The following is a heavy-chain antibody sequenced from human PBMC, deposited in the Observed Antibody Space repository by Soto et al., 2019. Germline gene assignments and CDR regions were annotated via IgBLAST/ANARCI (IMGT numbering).Heavy chain of an antibody. D-gene: IGHD2-2*01. CDR2: INPNSGGT. CDR1: GYTFTSYY. Sequence: QVQLVQSGAEVKKPGASVKVSCKASGYTFTSYYMHWVRQAPGQGLEWMGWINPNSGGTNYAQKFEGWVTMTRDTTIRTAYMGRRRLRSDDTAVDYCARGGGCSSTSCYDGSYNWFDHWGQGTLVTVSS. V-gene: IGHV1-2*04. CDR3: ARGGGCSSTSCYDGSYNWFDH. J-gene: IGHJ5*02.